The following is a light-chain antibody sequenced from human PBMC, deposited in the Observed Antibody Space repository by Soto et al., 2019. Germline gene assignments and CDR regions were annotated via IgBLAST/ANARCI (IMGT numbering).Light chain of an antibody. CDR1: SSDVGGYNY. J-gene: IGLJ2*01. Sequence: QSALTQPASVSGSPGQSITISCTGTSSDVGGYNYVSWYQQHPGKATKLMIYDVSNRPSGVSNRFSGSKSGNTASLTISGPQAEDAGDYYCSSYTSSTTLVVFCGVTKLTVL. V-gene: IGLV2-14*01. CDR2: DVS. CDR3: SSYTSSTTLVV.